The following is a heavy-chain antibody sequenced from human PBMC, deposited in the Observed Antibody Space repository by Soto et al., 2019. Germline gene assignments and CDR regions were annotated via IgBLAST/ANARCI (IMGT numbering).Heavy chain of an antibody. D-gene: IGHD5-12*01. Sequence: QLQLQESGPGLVKPSETLSLTCTVSGGSISSSSYYWGWIRQPPGKGLEWIGSIHYSGSTYYNPSLKSRVTISVDTSKNQFSLKLSSVAAADTAVYYCAMPHLARDIYYFDYWGQGTLVTVSS. CDR3: AMPHLARDIYYFDY. CDR2: IHYSGST. J-gene: IGHJ4*02. V-gene: IGHV4-39*01. CDR1: GGSISSSSYY.